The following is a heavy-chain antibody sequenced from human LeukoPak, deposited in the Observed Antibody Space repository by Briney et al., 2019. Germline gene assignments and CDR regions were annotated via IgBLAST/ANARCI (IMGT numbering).Heavy chain of an antibody. CDR3: TTMNSGGFQH. CDR1: GFTFSDAW. Sequence: GGSLRLSCAASGFTFSDAWMSWVRQAPGKGLEWVGRIKSKTDGDTIDYAAPVEGIFISSRDDSKNTLSLQMNSLKTEDTAMYYCTTMNSGGFQHWGQGTLVTVSS. J-gene: IGHJ1*01. CDR2: IKSKTDGDTI. D-gene: IGHD3-10*01. V-gene: IGHV3-15*01.